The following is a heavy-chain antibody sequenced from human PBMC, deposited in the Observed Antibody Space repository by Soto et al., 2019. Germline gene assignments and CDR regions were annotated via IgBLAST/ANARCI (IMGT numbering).Heavy chain of an antibody. Sequence: QVQLRESGPGLVTPSETLSLTCSVSGGSISGFYWSWIRQPPRKAPEWIGYIYYSGSTNYNPSHRSRVTISVDTSRNQFSLEMTSLTSADTAVYYCAKGGPSSQWFDPWGLGTLVTVSS. D-gene: IGHD6-13*01. CDR2: IYYSGST. CDR1: GGSISGFY. CDR3: AKGGPSSQWFDP. J-gene: IGHJ5*02. V-gene: IGHV4-59*01.